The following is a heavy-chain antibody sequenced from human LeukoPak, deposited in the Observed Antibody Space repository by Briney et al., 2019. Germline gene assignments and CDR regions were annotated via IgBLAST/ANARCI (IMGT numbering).Heavy chain of an antibody. CDR1: GGTFSSYA. Sequence: SVKVSCKASGGTFSSYAISWVRQAPGQGLEWMGGIIPIFGRANYAQKFQGRVTITTDESTSTAYMELSSLRSEDTAVYYCATTYCTNGVCSTTVTAGDAFDIWGQGTMVTVSS. D-gene: IGHD2-8*01. CDR2: IIPIFGRA. V-gene: IGHV1-69*05. J-gene: IGHJ3*02. CDR3: ATTYCTNGVCSTTVTAGDAFDI.